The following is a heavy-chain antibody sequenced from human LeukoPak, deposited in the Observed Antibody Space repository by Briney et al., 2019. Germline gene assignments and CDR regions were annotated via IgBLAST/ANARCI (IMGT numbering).Heavy chain of an antibody. CDR2: ISGSGGST. V-gene: IGHV3-23*01. J-gene: IGHJ4*02. D-gene: IGHD6-19*01. CDR1: GFTFSRNA. Sequence: PGGSLRLSCAASGFTFSRNAMNWVRQAPGKGLEWVSTISGSGGSTYYADSVKGRFTISRDNFKSTLYLQMNNLRAEDTALYYCAEYPVAYTSGWYLDYWGQGTLVTVSS. CDR3: AEYPVAYTSGWYLDY.